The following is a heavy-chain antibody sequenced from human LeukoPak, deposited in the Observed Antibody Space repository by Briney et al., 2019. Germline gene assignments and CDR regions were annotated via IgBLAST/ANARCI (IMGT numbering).Heavy chain of an antibody. J-gene: IGHJ5*02. Sequence: ASAKVSCKASGYTFTSYDINWVRQATGQGLEWMGWMNPNSGNTGYAQKFQGRVTMTRNTSISTAYMELSSLRSEDTAVYYCARGASGGNWFDPWGQGTLVTVSS. CDR2: MNPNSGNT. CDR3: ARGASGGNWFDP. CDR1: GYTFTSYD. V-gene: IGHV1-8*01. D-gene: IGHD4-23*01.